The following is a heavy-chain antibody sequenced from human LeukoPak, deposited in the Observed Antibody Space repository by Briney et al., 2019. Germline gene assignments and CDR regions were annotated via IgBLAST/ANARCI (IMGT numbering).Heavy chain of an antibody. CDR3: ARITRGYYDSSGYYGDY. D-gene: IGHD3-22*01. V-gene: IGHV1-8*01. J-gene: IGHJ4*02. Sequence: GASVKVSCKASGYTFTSYDINWVRQATGQGLEWMGWMNPNSGNTGYAQKFQGRVTMTRNTSISTAYMELSSLRSEDTAVYYCARITRGYYDSSGYYGDYWGQGTLVTVSS. CDR1: GYTFTSYD. CDR2: MNPNSGNT.